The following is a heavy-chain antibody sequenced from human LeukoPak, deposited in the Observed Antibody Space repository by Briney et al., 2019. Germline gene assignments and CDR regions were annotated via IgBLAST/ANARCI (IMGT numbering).Heavy chain of an antibody. J-gene: IGHJ3*02. CDR2: ISAYNGNT. Sequence: ASVKVSCKASGYTFTSYGISWVRQAPGQGLEWVGWISAYNGNTNYAQKLQGRVTMTTDTSTSTACMELRSLRSDDTAVYYCARHVADYGDYLDAFDIWGQGTMATVSS. CDR3: ARHVADYGDYLDAFDI. V-gene: IGHV1-18*01. CDR1: GYTFTSYG. D-gene: IGHD4-17*01.